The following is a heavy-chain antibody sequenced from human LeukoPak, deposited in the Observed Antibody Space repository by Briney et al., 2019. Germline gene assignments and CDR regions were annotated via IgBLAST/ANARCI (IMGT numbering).Heavy chain of an antibody. CDR3: ARDLRVHYYDSSGNYFDY. D-gene: IGHD3-22*01. V-gene: IGHV3-64*04. J-gene: IGHJ4*02. Sequence: GGSLRLSCSASGFTFNSYAIHWVRQAPGKGLEYVSAISNNGGSTYYADSVKGRFTISRDNSKSTLYLQMNTLRAEDTAVYFCARDLRVHYYDSSGNYFDYWGQGTLVTVSS. CDR1: GFTFNSYA. CDR2: ISNNGGST.